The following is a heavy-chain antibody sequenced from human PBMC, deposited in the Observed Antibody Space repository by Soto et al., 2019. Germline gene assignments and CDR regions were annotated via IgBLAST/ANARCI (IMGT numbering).Heavy chain of an antibody. D-gene: IGHD6-19*01. V-gene: IGHV4-59*08. Sequence: ASKTLSLTCTVSGGSISSYYWSWIRQPPGKGLEWIGYIYYSGSTNYNPSLKSRVTISVDTSKNQFSLKLSSVTAADTAVYYCARISLESNISGWEEQGLGLFYFDYWGQGTLVTVSS. J-gene: IGHJ4*02. CDR3: ARISLESNISGWEEQGLGLFYFDY. CDR2: IYYSGST. CDR1: GGSISSYY.